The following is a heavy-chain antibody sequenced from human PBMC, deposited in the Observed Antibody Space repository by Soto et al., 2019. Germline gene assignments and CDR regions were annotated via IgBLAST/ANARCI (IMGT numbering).Heavy chain of an antibody. CDR1: GFSFSSYA. CDR2: IFNNGATT. Sequence: GGSLRLSCAASGFSFSSYAMAWVRQAPGKGLEWVSSIFNNGATTYYADSVRGRFTISRVNAKNTVYLQMNSLTAGDTAVYFCAKDAGRVPRYYFDPWGQGTLVTVS. D-gene: IGHD1-20*01. J-gene: IGHJ4*02. CDR3: AKDAGRVPRYYFDP. V-gene: IGHV3-23*01.